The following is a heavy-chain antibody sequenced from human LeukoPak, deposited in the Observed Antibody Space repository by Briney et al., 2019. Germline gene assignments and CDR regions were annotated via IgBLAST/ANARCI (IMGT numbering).Heavy chain of an antibody. CDR2: IYPGDSDT. D-gene: IGHD3-16*01. J-gene: IGHJ4*02. Sequence: GESLKISCKGTGYSFSNYWIGWVRQMPGKGLEWMGIIYPGDSDTRYSPSFQGQVTISADKSISTAYLQWSSLKASDTAMYYCARHYYDYVWGSYGIDYWGQGTLVTVSS. CDR1: GYSFSNYW. V-gene: IGHV5-51*01. CDR3: ARHYYDYVWGSYGIDY.